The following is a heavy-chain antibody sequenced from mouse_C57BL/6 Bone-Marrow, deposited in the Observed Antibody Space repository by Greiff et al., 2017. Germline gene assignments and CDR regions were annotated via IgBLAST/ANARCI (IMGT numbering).Heavy chain of an antibody. D-gene: IGHD1-1*01. V-gene: IGHV1-18*01. CDR1: GYTLTDYN. CDR2: INPNNGGT. CDR3: ARPITTVVPYYFDY. J-gene: IGHJ2*01. Sequence: VQLQQSGPELVKPGASVKIPCKASGYTLTDYNMDWVKQSHGKSLEWIGDINPNNGGTIYNQKFKGKATLTVDKSSSTAYMELRSLTSEDTAVYYCARPITTVVPYYFDYWGQGTTLTVSS.